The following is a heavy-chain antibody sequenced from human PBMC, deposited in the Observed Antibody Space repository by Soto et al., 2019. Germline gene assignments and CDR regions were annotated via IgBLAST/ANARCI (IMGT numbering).Heavy chain of an antibody. Sequence: QVQLVQSGAEVKKPGSSVKVSCKASGGTFSSYAISWVRQAPGQGLEWMGGIIPIFGTANYAQKFQGRVTITADESTSTAYMELSSLRSEETAVYYCARGGGGAARYYYYYGMDVWGQGTTVTVSS. CDR1: GGTFSSYA. D-gene: IGHD6-6*01. J-gene: IGHJ6*02. CDR2: IIPIFGTA. V-gene: IGHV1-69*01. CDR3: ARGGGGAARYYYYYGMDV.